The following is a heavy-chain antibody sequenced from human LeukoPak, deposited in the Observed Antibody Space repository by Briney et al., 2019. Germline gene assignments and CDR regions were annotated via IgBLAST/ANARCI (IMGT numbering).Heavy chain of an antibody. D-gene: IGHD1-26*01. V-gene: IGHV1-69*04. CDR3: ARGVPEVGAIEGHFDY. CDR1: GGTFSSYA. J-gene: IGHJ4*02. Sequence: ASVKVSCKASGGTFSSYAISWVRQAPGQGLEWMGRIIPILGIANYAQKFQGRVTITADESTSTAYMELSSLRSEDTAVYYCARGVPEVGAIEGHFDYWGQGTLVTVSS. CDR2: IIPILGIA.